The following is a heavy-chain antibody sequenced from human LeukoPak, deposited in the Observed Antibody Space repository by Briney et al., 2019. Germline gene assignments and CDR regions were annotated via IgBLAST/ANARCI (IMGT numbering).Heavy chain of an antibody. Sequence: GASVKVSFKASGYTFTSYFMHWVRQAPRQGLEWMGIIDTSGGSTSYAQKTQGRVTMTRAMSTSTVYMALSSLRSEDTAVYYCARVKTTLPSSAFDIWGQGTMVTVSS. V-gene: IGHV1-46*01. D-gene: IGHD1-7*01. CDR3: ARVKTTLPSSAFDI. J-gene: IGHJ3*02. CDR2: IDTSGGST. CDR1: GYTFTSYF.